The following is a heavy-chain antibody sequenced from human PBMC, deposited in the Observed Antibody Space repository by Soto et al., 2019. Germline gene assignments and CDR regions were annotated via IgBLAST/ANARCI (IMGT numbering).Heavy chain of an antibody. V-gene: IGHV1-69*13. CDR3: ARDIGPDTYYYYGMDV. D-gene: IGHD1-26*01. CDR2: IIPIFGTA. Sequence: ASVKVSCKASGGTFSSYAISWVRQAPGQGLEWMGGIIPIFGTANYAQKFQGRVTITADESASTAYMELSSLRSEDTAVYYCARDIGPDTYYYYGMDVWGQGTTVTVSS. CDR1: GGTFSSYA. J-gene: IGHJ6*02.